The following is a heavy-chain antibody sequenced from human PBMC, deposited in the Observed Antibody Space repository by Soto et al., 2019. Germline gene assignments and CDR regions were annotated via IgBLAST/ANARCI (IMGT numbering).Heavy chain of an antibody. J-gene: IGHJ4*02. CDR3: ARGLGANDGYYFDY. D-gene: IGHD1-26*01. CDR1: GYSINSGYY. CDR2: IHHRGST. Sequence: PSETLSLTCAISGYSINSGYYWGWIRQPPGKGLEWLGSIHHRGSTYYNPSLKSRVTISLDTSKNQFSLRLTSVTAADTAVFYCARGLGANDGYYFDYWGQGALVT. V-gene: IGHV4-38-2*01.